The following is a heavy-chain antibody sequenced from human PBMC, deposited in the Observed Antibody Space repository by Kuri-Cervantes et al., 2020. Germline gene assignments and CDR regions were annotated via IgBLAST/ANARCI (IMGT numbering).Heavy chain of an antibody. CDR2: IYYSGST. Sequence: GSLRLSCTVSGGSISSYYWSWIRQPPGKGLEWIGYIYYSGSTNHNPSLKSRVTISVDTSKNQFSLKLSSVTAADTAVYYCARRYYDFWSGYPRVGWFDPWGQGTLVTVSS. J-gene: IGHJ5*02. D-gene: IGHD3-3*01. V-gene: IGHV4-59*08. CDR1: GGSISSYY. CDR3: ARRYYDFWSGYPRVGWFDP.